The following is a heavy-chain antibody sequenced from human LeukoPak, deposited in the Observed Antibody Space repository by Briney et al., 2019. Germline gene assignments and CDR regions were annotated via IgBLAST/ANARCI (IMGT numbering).Heavy chain of an antibody. CDR2: ISSSSSYI. V-gene: IGHV3-21*01. D-gene: IGHD4-23*01. CDR3: AREGGRYGGLRPQDY. Sequence: GGSLRLSCAASGFTFSSYSMNWVRQAPGKGLEWVSSISSSSSYIYYADSVKGRFTISRDNAKNSLYLQMNSLRAEDTAVYYCAREGGRYGGLRPQDYWGQGTLVTVSS. J-gene: IGHJ4*02. CDR1: GFTFSSYS.